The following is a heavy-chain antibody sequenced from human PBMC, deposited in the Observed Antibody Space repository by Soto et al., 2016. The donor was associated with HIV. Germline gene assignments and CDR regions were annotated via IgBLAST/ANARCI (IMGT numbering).Heavy chain of an antibody. D-gene: IGHD3-22*01. CDR3: ARDLRVGYYGSSGYSDF. Sequence: EVQLVESGGGLIQPGGSLRLSCVGSGFTFSNYWMYWVRQAPGKGLVWVSRIHSEGMSTSYADSVKGRFTISRDNAKSTVYLQMNSLRAEDTAMYYCARDLRVGYYGSSGYSDFWGQGTLVTVSS. V-gene: IGHV3-74*01. CDR1: GFTFSNYW. J-gene: IGHJ4*02. CDR2: IHSEGMST.